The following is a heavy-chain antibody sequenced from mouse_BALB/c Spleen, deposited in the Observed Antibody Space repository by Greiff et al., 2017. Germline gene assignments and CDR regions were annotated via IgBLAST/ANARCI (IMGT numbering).Heavy chain of an antibody. Sequence: QVQLKPSGAELVRPGTSVKISCKASGYAFTNYWLCWVKQKPGHGLAWIVDIYPGSGNTYYNEKSKGKATLTADKSSSTAYMQLSSLTSEDSAVYVWARSGGKNCDCWGQGTTRTVSS. CDR3: ARSGGKNCDC. CDR2: IYPGSGNT. V-gene: IGHV1-63*01. J-gene: IGHJ2*01. D-gene: IGHD3-1*01. CDR1: GYAFTNYW.